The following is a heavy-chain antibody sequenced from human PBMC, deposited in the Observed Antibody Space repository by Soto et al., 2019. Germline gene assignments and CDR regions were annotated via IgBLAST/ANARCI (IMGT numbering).Heavy chain of an antibody. J-gene: IGHJ4*02. Sequence: GGSLRLSCAASGFTFSSYSMNWVRQAPGKGLEWVSSISSSSSYIYYADSVKGRFTISRDNAKNSLYLQMNSLRAEDTAVYYCARPDKYSGYELPFDYWGQGTLVTVSS. CDR1: GFTFSSYS. CDR3: ARPDKYSGYELPFDY. D-gene: IGHD5-12*01. CDR2: ISSSSSYI. V-gene: IGHV3-21*01.